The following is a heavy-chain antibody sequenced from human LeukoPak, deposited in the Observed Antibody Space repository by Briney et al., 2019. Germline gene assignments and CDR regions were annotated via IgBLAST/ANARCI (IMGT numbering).Heavy chain of an antibody. D-gene: IGHD3-22*01. CDR1: GFTFSSYW. CDR2: ISGSGGST. Sequence: GGSLRLSCAASGFTFSSYWMHWVRQAPGKGLEWVSAISGSGGSTYYADSVKGRFTISRDNSKNTLYLQMNSLRAEDTAVYYCAKEGTRLPQYYYDSSGYYPPDDYWGQGTLVTVSS. J-gene: IGHJ4*02. V-gene: IGHV3-23*01. CDR3: AKEGTRLPQYYYDSSGYYPPDDY.